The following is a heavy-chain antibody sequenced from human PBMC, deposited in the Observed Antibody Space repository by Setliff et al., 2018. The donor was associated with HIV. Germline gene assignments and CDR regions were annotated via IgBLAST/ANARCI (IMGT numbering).Heavy chain of an antibody. J-gene: IGHJ3*02. CDR3: ATSGGFSMSSGEWDIFDM. Sequence: PSETLSLTCTVSGDSIISSGDFWSWIRQHPGKGLEWIGHIYSSGMTKSTASLRSRVTMSVDTSKDQFSLHLSSMNSLRVEDTAVYYCATSGGFSMSSGEWDIFDMWGQGTMVTVSS. CDR2: IYSSGMT. V-gene: IGHV4-31*03. D-gene: IGHD1-26*01. CDR1: GDSIISSGDF.